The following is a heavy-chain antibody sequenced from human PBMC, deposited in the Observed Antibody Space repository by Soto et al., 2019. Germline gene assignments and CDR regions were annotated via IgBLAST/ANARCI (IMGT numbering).Heavy chain of an antibody. CDR3: ARAIVEMAYGMDV. CDR2: ISGSGGST. Sequence: PGGSLRLSCAASGFTFSSYAMSWVRQAPGKGLEWVSAISGSGGSTYYADSVKGRFTFSRDNSKNTLSLQMNSLRAEDTAVYYCARAIVEMAYGMDVWGQGTTVTVSS. D-gene: IGHD3-16*02. V-gene: IGHV3-23*01. CDR1: GFTFSSYA. J-gene: IGHJ6*02.